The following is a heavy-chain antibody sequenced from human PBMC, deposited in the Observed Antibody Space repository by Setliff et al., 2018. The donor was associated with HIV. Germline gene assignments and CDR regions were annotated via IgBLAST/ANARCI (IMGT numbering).Heavy chain of an antibody. CDR2: INQSGNT. J-gene: IGHJ5*02. CDR3: ARQGSSVEMRVFDT. CDR1: GGSFSGYY. Sequence: SETLSLTCAVYGGSFSGYYWSWIRQSPGRGLEWIGEINQSGNTNFNPSLKSRLIISVDTSNNQFFMRLRSVTAADTAVYYCARQGSSVEMRVFDTWGQGALVTVSS. V-gene: IGHV4-34*01.